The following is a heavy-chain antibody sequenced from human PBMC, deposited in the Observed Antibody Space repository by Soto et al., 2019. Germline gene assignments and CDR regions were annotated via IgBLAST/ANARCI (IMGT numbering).Heavy chain of an antibody. CDR3: ARIIAAAGGLRYFDL. V-gene: IGHV3-11*05. Sequence: QVPLVESGGGLVKPGGSLRLSCVASGFTFSDYYMSWIRQAPGKGLEWVSYINSSSSYTNYADSVKGRFTISRDNAKNSLYLQMNSPRAEDAAVYYCARIIAAAGGLRYFDLRGRGTLGNVSS. D-gene: IGHD6-13*01. CDR1: GFTFSDYY. CDR2: INSSSSYT. J-gene: IGHJ2*01.